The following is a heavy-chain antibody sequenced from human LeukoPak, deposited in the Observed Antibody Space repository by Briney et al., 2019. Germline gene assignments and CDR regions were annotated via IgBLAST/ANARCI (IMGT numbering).Heavy chain of an antibody. Sequence: SETLSLTCAVSGGSISSSNWWSWVRQPPGKGLEWIGEIYHSGSTNYNPSLKSRVTISVDKSKNQFSLKLSSVTAADTAVYYCARDSVYYYGSGYAFDIWGQGTMVTVSS. CDR3: ARDSVYYYGSGYAFDI. CDR2: IYHSGST. J-gene: IGHJ3*02. D-gene: IGHD3-10*01. CDR1: GGSISSSNW. V-gene: IGHV4-4*02.